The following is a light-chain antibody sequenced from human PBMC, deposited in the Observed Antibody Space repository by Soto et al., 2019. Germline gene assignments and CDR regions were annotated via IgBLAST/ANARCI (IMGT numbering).Light chain of an antibody. Sequence: QSALTQPASVSGSPGQSITISCTGTSSDFGAYNYVSWYQQYPGKVPKLLIYHVSNRPSGVSNRFSGSKSGNTASLTISGLQAEDEADYFCTSYTSGSLYVFGTGTKVTVL. CDR1: SSDFGAYNY. V-gene: IGLV2-14*01. CDR3: TSYTSGSLYV. CDR2: HVS. J-gene: IGLJ1*01.